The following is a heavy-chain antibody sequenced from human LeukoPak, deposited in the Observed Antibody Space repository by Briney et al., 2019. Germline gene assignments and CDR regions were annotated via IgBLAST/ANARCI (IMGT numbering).Heavy chain of an antibody. Sequence: ASVKVSCKASGGTFSSYAISWVRQAPGQGLEWMGGIIPIFGTANYAQKFQGRVTITADESTSTAYMELSSLRSEDTAVYYCATADKWELLPTNDYWGQGTLVTVSS. V-gene: IGHV1-69*13. CDR2: IIPIFGTA. CDR3: ATADKWELLPTNDY. D-gene: IGHD1-26*01. J-gene: IGHJ4*02. CDR1: GGTFSSYA.